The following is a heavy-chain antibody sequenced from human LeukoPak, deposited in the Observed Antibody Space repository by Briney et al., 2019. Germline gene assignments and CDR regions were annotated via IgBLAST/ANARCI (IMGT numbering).Heavy chain of an antibody. CDR3: AREFMDSANPSDYYYGMDV. J-gene: IGHJ6*02. CDR2: ISYDGSNK. V-gene: IGHV3-30*04. D-gene: IGHD2-2*03. CDR1: GFTFSSYA. Sequence: PGGSLRLSCAASGFTFSSYAMHWVRQAPGKGLEWVAVISYDGSNKYYADSVKGRFTISRDNSKNTLYLQMNSLRAEDTAVYYCAREFMDSANPSDYYYGMDVWGQGTTVTVSS.